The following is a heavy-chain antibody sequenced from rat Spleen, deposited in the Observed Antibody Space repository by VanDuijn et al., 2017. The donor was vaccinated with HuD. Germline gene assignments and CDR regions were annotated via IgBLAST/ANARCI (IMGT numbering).Heavy chain of an antibody. V-gene: IGHV2-30*01. CDR2: IWTGGST. D-gene: IGHD5-1*01. CDR1: GFSLTSYN. Sequence: QVQLKESGPGLVQPSQTLSLTCTVSGFSLTSYNVHWVRQPTGKGLEWLGVIWTGGSTDYNSALKSRLSISRDTSKSQVFLKMNSLQTEDIATYYGTTDRPGALMDAWGQGVSVTVSS. CDR3: TTDRPGALMDA. J-gene: IGHJ4*01.